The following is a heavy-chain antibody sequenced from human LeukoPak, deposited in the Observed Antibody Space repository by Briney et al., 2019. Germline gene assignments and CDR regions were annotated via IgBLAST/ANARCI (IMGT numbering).Heavy chain of an antibody. CDR3: AREIVAVAGNYYYMDV. CDR2: IYHSGST. Sequence: SETLSLTCSVSGDSITATSYYWAWIRQPPGKGLEWIGSIYHSGSTYYNPSLKSRVTISVDTSKNQFSLKLSSVTAADTAVYYCAREIVAVAGNYYYMDVWGKGTTVTVSS. D-gene: IGHD6-19*01. V-gene: IGHV4-39*07. CDR1: GDSITATSYY. J-gene: IGHJ6*03.